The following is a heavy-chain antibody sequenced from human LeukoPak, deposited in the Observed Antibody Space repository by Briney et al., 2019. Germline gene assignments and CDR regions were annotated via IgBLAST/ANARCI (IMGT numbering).Heavy chain of an antibody. Sequence: ASVKVSCXASGGTFGIYTISWVRQALGQGLEWMGRIIPILGIANYAQKFQGRVTITADKSTSTAYMELSSLRSEDTAVYYCATSGGYYYYYYMDVWGKGTTVTVSS. D-gene: IGHD3-16*01. V-gene: IGHV1-69*02. CDR3: ATSGGYYYYYYMDV. CDR1: GGTFGIYT. CDR2: IIPILGIA. J-gene: IGHJ6*03.